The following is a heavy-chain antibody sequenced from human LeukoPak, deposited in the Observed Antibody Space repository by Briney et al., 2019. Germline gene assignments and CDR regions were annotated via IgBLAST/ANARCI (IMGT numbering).Heavy chain of an antibody. Sequence: ASVKVSCKASGYTFTSYDINWVRQATGQGLEWMGWMNPNSGNTGYAQKFQGRVTMTRNTSISTAYMELSSLRSEDTAVYYCAESGWYAGENSYYYYYMDVWGKGTTVTISS. CDR3: AESGWYAGENSYYYYYMDV. J-gene: IGHJ6*03. V-gene: IGHV1-8*01. CDR1: GYTFTSYD. D-gene: IGHD6-19*01. CDR2: MNPNSGNT.